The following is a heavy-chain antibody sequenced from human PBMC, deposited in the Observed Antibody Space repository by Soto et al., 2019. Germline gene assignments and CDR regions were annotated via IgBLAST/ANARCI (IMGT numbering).Heavy chain of an antibody. V-gene: IGHV3-23*01. J-gene: IGHJ4*02. CDR3: AKGDSLWFGELNVH. CDR1: GFTFSSYA. Sequence: GGSLRLSCAASGFTFSSYAMSWVRQAPGKGLEWVSAISGSGGSTYYADSVKGRFTISRDDSKNTLYLQMNSLRAEDTAVYYCAKGDSLWFGELNVHWGQGTLVTVSS. D-gene: IGHD3-10*01. CDR2: ISGSGGST.